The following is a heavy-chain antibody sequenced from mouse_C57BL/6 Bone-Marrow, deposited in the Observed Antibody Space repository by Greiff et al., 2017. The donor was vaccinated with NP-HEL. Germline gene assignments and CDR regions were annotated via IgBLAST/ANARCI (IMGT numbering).Heavy chain of an antibody. CDR3: TREGYGWYFDV. J-gene: IGHJ1*03. CDR1: GFTFSSYA. D-gene: IGHD2-2*01. CDR2: ISSGGDYI. V-gene: IGHV5-9-1*02. Sequence: EVMLVESGEGLVKPGGSLKLSCAASGFTFSSYAMSWVRQTPEKRLEWVAYISSGGDYIYYADTVKGRFTISRDNARNPLYLQMSSLKSEDTAMYYCTREGYGWYFDVWGTGTTVTVSS.